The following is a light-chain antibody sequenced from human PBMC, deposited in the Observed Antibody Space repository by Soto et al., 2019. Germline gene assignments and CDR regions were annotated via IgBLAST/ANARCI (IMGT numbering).Light chain of an antibody. CDR3: PQNFNFPRT. CDR2: GAS. V-gene: IGKV3-20*01. CDR1: QSVSNNY. J-gene: IGKJ1*01. Sequence: EIVFTQSPGTLSLSPGERATLSCRASQSVSNNYLAWYQQKLGQAPRLLIYGASTRAAGIPDRFSGSGSGTDCTRTITRLEPEDSEVDYCPQNFNFPRTFGQGTKVDIK.